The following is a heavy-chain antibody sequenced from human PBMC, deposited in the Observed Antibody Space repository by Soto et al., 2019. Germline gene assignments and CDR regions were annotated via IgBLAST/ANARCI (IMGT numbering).Heavy chain of an antibody. Sequence: EVQLLESGGGLVQPGGSLRISCTASGFTFSSYAMSWVRQAPGTGLEWVSTIRSSGGSPYYADSVKGRFTISRDNSKNTLYLQMNSLRAEDTVVYYCAKDPWGTVTGAFDIWGQGTMVTVSS. CDR2: IRSSGGSP. CDR3: AKDPWGTVTGAFDI. J-gene: IGHJ3*02. CDR1: GFTFSSYA. D-gene: IGHD4-17*01. V-gene: IGHV3-23*01.